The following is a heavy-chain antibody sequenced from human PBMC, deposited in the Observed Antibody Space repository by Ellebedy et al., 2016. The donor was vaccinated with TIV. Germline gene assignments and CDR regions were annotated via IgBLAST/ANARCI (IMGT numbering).Heavy chain of an antibody. V-gene: IGHV4-34*01. CDR2: INHSGST. D-gene: IGHD1-1*01. J-gene: IGHJ4*02. CDR3: ARDLFGGTTFDY. CDR1: GGSFSGYY. Sequence: SETLSLTCAVYGGSFSGYYWSWIRQPPGKGLEWIGEINHSGSTNYNPSLKSRLTISIDPSKSQFSLKLSSVTAADTAVYYCARDLFGGTTFDYWGQGTLVTVSS.